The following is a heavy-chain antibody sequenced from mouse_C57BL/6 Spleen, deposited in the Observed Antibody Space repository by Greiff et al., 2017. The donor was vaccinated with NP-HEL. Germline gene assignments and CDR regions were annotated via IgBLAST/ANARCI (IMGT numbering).Heavy chain of an antibody. D-gene: IGHD2-3*01. V-gene: IGHV1-4*01. CDR2: INPSSGYT. CDR1: GYTFTSYT. Sequence: QVQLQQSGAELARPGASVKMSCKASGYTFTSYTMHWVKQRPGQGLEWIGYINPSSGYTKYNQKFKDKATLTADKSSSTAYMQLGSLTSEDSAVYDWARSGRGSAGGWHFYAMDYWGQGTSVTVSS. CDR3: ARSGRGSAGGWHFYAMDY. J-gene: IGHJ4*01.